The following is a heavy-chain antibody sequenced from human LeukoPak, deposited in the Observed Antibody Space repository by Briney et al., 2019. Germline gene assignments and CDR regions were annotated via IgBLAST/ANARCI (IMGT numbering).Heavy chain of an antibody. CDR3: ARAPLQLYAFDI. CDR2: TYYRSKWYN. Sequence: SQTLSLTCAISGDSVSSNSAAWNWIRQSPSRGLQWLGRTYYRSKWYNDYAVSVKSRITINPDTSKNQFSLQLNSVTAADTAVYYCARAPLQLYAFDIWGQGTMVTVSS. CDR1: GDSVSSNSAA. D-gene: IGHD1-1*01. V-gene: IGHV6-1*01. J-gene: IGHJ3*02.